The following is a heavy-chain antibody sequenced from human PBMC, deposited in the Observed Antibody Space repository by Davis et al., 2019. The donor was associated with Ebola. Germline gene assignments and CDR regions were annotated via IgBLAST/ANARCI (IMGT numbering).Heavy chain of an antibody. Sequence: SETLSLTCTVSGGPVSSGSYYWSWIRQPPEKGLEWVGYIYYSGSTNCNPSLKSRVTISVDTSKNQFSLKLSSVTAADTAVYYCARGGRDNWFDSWGQGTLVTVSS. J-gene: IGHJ5*01. CDR3: ARGGRDNWFDS. CDR2: IYYSGST. V-gene: IGHV4-61*01. D-gene: IGHD3-10*01. CDR1: GGPVSSGSYY.